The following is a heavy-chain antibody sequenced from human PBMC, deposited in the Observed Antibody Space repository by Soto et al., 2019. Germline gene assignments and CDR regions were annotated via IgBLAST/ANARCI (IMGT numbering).Heavy chain of an antibody. CDR3: TRLEAVRFYYAMDV. CDR1: GDSISSSHW. CDR2: IFHSGSA. V-gene: IGHV4-4*02. D-gene: IGHD6-13*01. J-gene: IGHJ6*02. Sequence: QVQLQESGPGLVKPSGTLSLTCAVSGDSISSSHWWSWVRQPPGKGLEWIGEIFHSGSANYNPSLNSRVSMSLDKSKNQFSLRLNSVTAADTAVYYCTRLEAVRFYYAMDVWGQGTTVTVSS.